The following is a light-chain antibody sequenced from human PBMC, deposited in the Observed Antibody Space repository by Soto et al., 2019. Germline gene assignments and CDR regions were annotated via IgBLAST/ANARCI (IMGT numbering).Light chain of an antibody. CDR3: QQHNSYSWT. V-gene: IGKV1-5*03. J-gene: IGKJ1*01. Sequence: DIQMTQSPSTLSASVGDRVTITCRASQSISSWLAWYQQKPGKAPKLLIYKAASLQSGVPSRFSGSRSGTEFTLTISRLQPDDFATYYCQQHNSYSWTFGQGTNVEIK. CDR1: QSISSW. CDR2: KAA.